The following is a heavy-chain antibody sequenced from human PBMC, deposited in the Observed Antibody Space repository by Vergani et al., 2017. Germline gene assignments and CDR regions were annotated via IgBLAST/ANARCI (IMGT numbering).Heavy chain of an antibody. CDR1: GFMFSSYA. CDR2: ISDSGGST. V-gene: IGHV3-23*01. J-gene: IGHJ4*02. Sequence: EVQLLESGGGLVQPGGSLRLSCAASGFMFSSYAMSWVRQAPGKGLEWVSAISDSGGSTYYADSGKGRFTISRDNSKNTLYLQMNSLRADDTAVYYCANLPSGYDLGVQGDYWGQGTLVTVSS. CDR3: ANLPSGYDLGVQGDY. D-gene: IGHD5-12*01.